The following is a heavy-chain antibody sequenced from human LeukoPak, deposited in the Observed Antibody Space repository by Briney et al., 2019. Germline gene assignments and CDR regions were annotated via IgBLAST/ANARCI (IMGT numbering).Heavy chain of an antibody. V-gene: IGHV3-48*01. Sequence: GGSLRLSCAASGFTFSSYGMNWVRQAPGKGLEWVSYISSSSTTIYYADSVKGRFTISRDNSKNTMYLQMNSLRAEDTAVYYCAKLPDTWNYGFLEYWGQGTLVTVSS. CDR3: AKLPDTWNYGFLEY. J-gene: IGHJ4*02. CDR1: GFTFSSYG. CDR2: ISSSSTTI. D-gene: IGHD1-7*01.